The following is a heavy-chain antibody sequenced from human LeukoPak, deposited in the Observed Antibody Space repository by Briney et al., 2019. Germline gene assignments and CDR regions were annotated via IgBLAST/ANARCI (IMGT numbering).Heavy chain of an antibody. V-gene: IGHV3-23*01. J-gene: IGHJ6*02. D-gene: IGHD5-24*01. CDR1: GFTFNSYA. Sequence: GGSLRLSCAASGFTFNSYAMIWVRQAPGKGLESISSISTTGDRTYYADSVKGRFAISRDNSKNMLYLQMNSLRAEDTAVYYCAKILERELQYYYYGMDVWGQGTSVTVSS. CDR2: ISTTGDRT. CDR3: AKILERELQYYYYGMDV.